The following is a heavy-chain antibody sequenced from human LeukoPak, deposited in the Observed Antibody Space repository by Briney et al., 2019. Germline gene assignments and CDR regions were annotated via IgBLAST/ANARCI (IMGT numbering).Heavy chain of an antibody. CDR1: GFTVSSNY. V-gene: IGHV3-53*01. CDR3: ARGGNGPFEY. CDR2: IYSGGST. D-gene: IGHD3-16*01. Sequence: GGSLKLSCAASGFTVSSNYMCWVRQAPGKGLEWVSIIYSGGSTYYADSVKGRFTISRDNSKNTLYLQMNSLRAEDTAVYHCARGGNGPFEYWGQGTLVTVSS. J-gene: IGHJ4*02.